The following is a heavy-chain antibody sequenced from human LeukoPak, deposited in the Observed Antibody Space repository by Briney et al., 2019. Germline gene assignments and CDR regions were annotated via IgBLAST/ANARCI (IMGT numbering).Heavy chain of an antibody. Sequence: ASVKVSCKASGYTFTGYYMHWVRQAPGQGLEWMGWINPNSGGTNYAQKFQGWVTMTRDTSISTAYMELSRLRSDDTAVYYCARDIGGSDYSDSRDAFDIWGQGTMVIVSS. CDR3: ARDIGGSDYSDSRDAFDI. CDR2: INPNSGGT. D-gene: IGHD4-11*01. V-gene: IGHV1-2*04. J-gene: IGHJ3*02. CDR1: GYTFTGYY.